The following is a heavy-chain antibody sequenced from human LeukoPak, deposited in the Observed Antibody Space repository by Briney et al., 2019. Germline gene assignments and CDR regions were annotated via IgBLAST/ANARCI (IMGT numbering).Heavy chain of an antibody. V-gene: IGHV4-34*01. CDR3: ARGDIKAEYYFDY. J-gene: IGHJ4*02. CDR2: INHSGST. D-gene: IGHD5-12*01. CDR1: GGSFSGYY. Sequence: SETLSLTCAVYGGSFSGYYWSWIRQPPGKGLEWIGEINHSGSTNYNPSLKSRVTISVDTSKNQFSLKLSSVTAADTAVYYCARGDIKAEYYFDYWGQGTLVTVSS.